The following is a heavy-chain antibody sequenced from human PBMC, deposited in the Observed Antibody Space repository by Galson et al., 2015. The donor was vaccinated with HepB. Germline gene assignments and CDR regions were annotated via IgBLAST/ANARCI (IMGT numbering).Heavy chain of an antibody. D-gene: IGHD6-19*01. V-gene: IGHV3-23*01. CDR3: AKDLRLAVAGTGGMDV. CDR2: ISGSGGST. Sequence: SLRLSCAASGFTFSSYAMSWVRQAPGKGLEWVSAISGSGGSTYHADSVKGRFTISRDNSKNALYLQMNSLRAEDTAVYYCAKDLRLAVAGTGGMDVWGQGTTVTVSS. CDR1: GFTFSSYA. J-gene: IGHJ6*02.